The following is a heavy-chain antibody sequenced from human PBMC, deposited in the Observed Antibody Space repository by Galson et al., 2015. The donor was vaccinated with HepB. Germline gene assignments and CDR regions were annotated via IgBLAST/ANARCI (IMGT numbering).Heavy chain of an antibody. CDR3: TKDPRFVVVPYTED. CDR1: GFIFSTYD. J-gene: IGHJ4*02. CDR2: ISGNGRRT. Sequence: SLRLSCAASGFIFSTYDMCWVRQAPGRGLEWISSISGNGRRTYYADSVKGRFTISRDNGKNTLYLEMDTLSAGDTAVYYCTKDPRFVVVPYTEDWGQGTLVTVSS. V-gene: IGHV3-23*01. D-gene: IGHD2-21*01.